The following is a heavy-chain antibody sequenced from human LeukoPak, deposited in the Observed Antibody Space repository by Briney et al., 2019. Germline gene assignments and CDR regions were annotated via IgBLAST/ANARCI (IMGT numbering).Heavy chain of an antibody. CDR3: ARDYLSGSYYP. J-gene: IGHJ5*02. CDR2: ISYDGSNK. V-gene: IGHV3-30-3*01. D-gene: IGHD1-26*01. Sequence: HPGGSLRLSCAASGFTFSSYAMHWVRQAPGKGLEWVAVISYDGSNKYYADSVKGRFTISRDNSKNTLYLQMNSLRAEDTAVYYCARDYLSGSYYPWGQGTLVTVSS. CDR1: GFTFSSYA.